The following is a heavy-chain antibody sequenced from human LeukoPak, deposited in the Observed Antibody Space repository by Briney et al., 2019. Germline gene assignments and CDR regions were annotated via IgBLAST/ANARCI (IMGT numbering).Heavy chain of an antibody. V-gene: IGHV1-18*01. CDR1: GYTFTSYG. Sequence: ASVKVSCKASGYTFTSYGISWVRQAPGQGLEWMGWISAYNGNTNYAQKLQGRVTMTTDTSTSTAYMELRSLRSDDTAVYYCARDIPLLYYDSGGYYYRYWGQGTLVTVSS. CDR3: ARDIPLLYYDSGGYYYRY. D-gene: IGHD3-22*01. CDR2: ISAYNGNT. J-gene: IGHJ4*02.